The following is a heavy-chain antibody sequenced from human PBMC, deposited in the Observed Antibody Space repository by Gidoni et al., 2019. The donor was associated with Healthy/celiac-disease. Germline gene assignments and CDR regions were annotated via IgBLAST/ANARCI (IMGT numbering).Heavy chain of an antibody. V-gene: IGHV3-30-3*01. CDR1: GFTFSSYA. Sequence: QVQLVESGGGVVQPGRSLRLSCAASGFTFSSYAMHWVRQAPGKGLEWVAVISDDGSNKYYADSVKGRFTISRDNSKNTLYLQMNSLSTEDTAVYYCARGMDWNYVRFDYWGQGTLVTVSS. CDR2: ISDDGSNK. CDR3: ARGMDWNYVRFDY. D-gene: IGHD1-7*01. J-gene: IGHJ4*02.